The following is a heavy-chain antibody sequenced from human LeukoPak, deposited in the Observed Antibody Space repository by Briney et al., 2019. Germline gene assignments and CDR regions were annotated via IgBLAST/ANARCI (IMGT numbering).Heavy chain of an antibody. CDR3: ARTLYGAYPFDY. D-gene: IGHD4-17*01. V-gene: IGHV1-18*01. CDR1: GYTFTSYG. Sequence: ASVKVSCKASGYTFTSYGISWVRQAPGQGLEWMGWISAYNGNTNYAQKLQGRVTMTTDTSTSTAYMELRSLRSDDTAVYYCARTLYGAYPFDYWGQGALVTVSS. CDR2: ISAYNGNT. J-gene: IGHJ4*02.